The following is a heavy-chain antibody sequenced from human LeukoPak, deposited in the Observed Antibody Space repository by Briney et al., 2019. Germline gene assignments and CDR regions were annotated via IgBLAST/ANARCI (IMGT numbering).Heavy chain of an antibody. J-gene: IGHJ4*02. Sequence: PGGSLRLSCAASGFTFSSYAMSWVRQAPGKGLEWVSAISGSGGSTYYADSVKGRFTISRDNSKNTLYLQMNSLRAEDTAVYYCAKPLYCGGDCYPPWDYWGQGTLVTVSS. CDR1: GFTFSSYA. CDR3: AKPLYCGGDCYPPWDY. V-gene: IGHV3-23*01. D-gene: IGHD2-21*02. CDR2: ISGSGGST.